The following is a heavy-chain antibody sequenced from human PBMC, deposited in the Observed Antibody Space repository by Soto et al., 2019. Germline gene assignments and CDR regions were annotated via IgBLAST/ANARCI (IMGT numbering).Heavy chain of an antibody. CDR2: INPNSGGT. V-gene: IGHV1-2*02. Sequence: ASVKVSCKASGYTFTGYYMHWVRQAPGQGLEWMGWINPNSGGTNYAQKFQGRVTMTRDTSISTAYMELSRLRSDDTAVYYCARSPSGVVVPAAIGFDYWGQGTLVTVSS. J-gene: IGHJ4*02. CDR3: ARSPSGVVVPAAIGFDY. D-gene: IGHD2-2*01. CDR1: GYTFTGYY.